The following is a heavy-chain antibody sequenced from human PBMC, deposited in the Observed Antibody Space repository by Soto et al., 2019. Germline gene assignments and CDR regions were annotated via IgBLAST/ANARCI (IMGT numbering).Heavy chain of an antibody. V-gene: IGHV4-34*01. CDR1: GGSFSGYY. D-gene: IGHD3-3*01. J-gene: IGHJ5*02. CDR2: INHSGST. Sequence: SETLSLTCSVYGGSFSGYYWSWIRQPPGKGLEWIGEINHSGSTNYNPSLKSRVTISVDTSKNQFSLKLSSVTAADTAVYYCARGRAIRFLEWLSRVYNWFDPWGQGTLVTVSS. CDR3: ARGRAIRFLEWLSRVYNWFDP.